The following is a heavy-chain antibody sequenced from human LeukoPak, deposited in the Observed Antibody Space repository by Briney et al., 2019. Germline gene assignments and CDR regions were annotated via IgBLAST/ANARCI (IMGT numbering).Heavy chain of an antibody. J-gene: IGHJ4*02. CDR1: GFTFSSYW. Sequence: GGSLRLSCAASGFTFSSYWMSWVRQAPGKGLEWVSSISGGGSTYFADSVKGRFTISRDISKNTLYLQVNSLRAEDTAVYYCAKDLYTYGTTPLDYWGRGTLVTVSS. CDR3: AKDLYTYGTTPLDY. CDR2: ISGGGST. V-gene: IGHV3-23*01. D-gene: IGHD5-18*01.